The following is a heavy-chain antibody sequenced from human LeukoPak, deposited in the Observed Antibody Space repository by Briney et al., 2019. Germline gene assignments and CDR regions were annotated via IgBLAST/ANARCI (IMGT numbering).Heavy chain of an antibody. D-gene: IGHD3-10*01. CDR1: GGSFSSYY. CDR2: IYYSGST. Sequence: SETLSLTCAVYGGSFSSYYWSWIRQPPGKGLEWIGYIYYSGSTNYNPSLKSRVTISVDTSKNQFSLKLSSVTAADTAVYYCARCIGFGELWENWFDPWGQGTLVTVSS. V-gene: IGHV4-59*08. J-gene: IGHJ5*02. CDR3: ARCIGFGELWENWFDP.